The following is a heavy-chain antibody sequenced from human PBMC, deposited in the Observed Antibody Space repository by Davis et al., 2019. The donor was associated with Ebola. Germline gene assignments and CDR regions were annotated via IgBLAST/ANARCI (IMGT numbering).Heavy chain of an antibody. J-gene: IGHJ4*02. V-gene: IGHV1-2*06. CDR1: RYTFTGYY. CDR3: ARLWWERDY. Sequence: ASVKVSCKASRYTFTGYYMHWVRQAPGQGLEWMGRINPNSGGTNYAQKFQGRVTITRDTSASTAYMELSSLRSEDTAVYYCARLWWERDYWGQGTLVTVSS. CDR2: INPNSGGT. D-gene: IGHD1-26*01.